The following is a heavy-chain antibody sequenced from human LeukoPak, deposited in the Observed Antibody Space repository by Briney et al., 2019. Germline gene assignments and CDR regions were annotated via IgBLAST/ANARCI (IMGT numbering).Heavy chain of an antibody. Sequence: GGSLRLSCAASGFTVSSNYMSWVRQAPGKGLEWVSVIYSGGSTYYADSVKGRFTISRDNSKNTLYLQMNSLRAEDTAVYYCARVGSAGYSSSWYEGYFDYWGQGTLVTVSS. J-gene: IGHJ4*02. CDR1: GFTVSSNY. CDR3: ARVGSAGYSSSWYEGYFDY. CDR2: IYSGGST. V-gene: IGHV3-53*01. D-gene: IGHD6-13*01.